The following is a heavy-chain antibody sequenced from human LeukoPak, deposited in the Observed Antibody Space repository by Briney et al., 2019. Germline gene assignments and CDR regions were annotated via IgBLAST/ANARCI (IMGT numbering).Heavy chain of an antibody. CDR1: GGSISSSSYS. V-gene: IGHV4-39*01. D-gene: IGHD2-2*01. J-gene: IGHJ6*02. Sequence: SETLSLTCTVSGGSISSSSYSWGWMRQPPGKGLEWIGSIYYSGSTYYNPSLKSRVTISVDTSKNQFSLKLSSVTAADTAVYYCARLGPAALYGMDVWGQGTTVTVSS. CDR3: ARLGPAALYGMDV. CDR2: IYYSGST.